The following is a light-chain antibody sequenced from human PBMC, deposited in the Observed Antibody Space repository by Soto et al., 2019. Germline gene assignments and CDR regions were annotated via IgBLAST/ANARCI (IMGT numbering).Light chain of an antibody. CDR3: GSWDSSLSAYV. Sequence: QSVLTQPPSVSGTPGLRVNISCSGGISNIGKDTVNWYQQLPGTAPKLLMFNDDKRPSGVPDRFSGSKSGTSATLGITGFQTGDEADYYCGSWDSSLSAYVFGTGTKLTVL. CDR1: ISNIGKDT. V-gene: IGLV1-51*01. CDR2: NDD. J-gene: IGLJ1*01.